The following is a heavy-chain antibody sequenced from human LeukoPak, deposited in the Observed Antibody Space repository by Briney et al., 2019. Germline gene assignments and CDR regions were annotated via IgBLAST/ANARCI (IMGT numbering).Heavy chain of an antibody. J-gene: IGHJ4*02. Sequence: GGSLRLSCAASGFTFDDYALSWVRQAPGKGLEWVSSINWYAGSTNYADSVRGRFTISRDNARNSLYLQMNTLRADDTAFYYCVRVSTGYYFDSWGQGTLVTVSS. CDR2: INWYAGST. D-gene: IGHD6-19*01. V-gene: IGHV3-20*04. CDR3: VRVSTGYYFDS. CDR1: GFTFDDYA.